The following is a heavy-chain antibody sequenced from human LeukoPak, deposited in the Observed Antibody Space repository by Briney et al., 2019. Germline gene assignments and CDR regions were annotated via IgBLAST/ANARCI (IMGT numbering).Heavy chain of an antibody. Sequence: PGRSLRLSCAASGFTFSSYAMYWVRQAPGRGLEWVAVISYDGSDKYYADSVKGRFTISRDNSKNTLYLQMNSLRAEDTAVYYCAKDFEFKWQQPSDHWGQGTPVTVSS. D-gene: IGHD1/OR15-1a*01. CDR3: AKDFEFKWQQPSDH. V-gene: IGHV3-30-3*01. J-gene: IGHJ4*02. CDR2: ISYDGSDK. CDR1: GFTFSSYA.